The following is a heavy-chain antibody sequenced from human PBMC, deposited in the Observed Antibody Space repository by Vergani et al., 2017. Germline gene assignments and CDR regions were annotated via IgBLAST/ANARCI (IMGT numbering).Heavy chain of an antibody. CDR1: GFTFSSYI. J-gene: IGHJ6*03. CDR2: ISSSSSYI. D-gene: IGHD3-10*01. CDR3: ARVGEEYYYYYMDG. V-gene: IGHV3-21*01. Sequence: EVQLVESGGGLVKPGGSLRLSCAASGFTFSSYIMNWVRQAPGKGLEWVSSISSSSSYIYYADSVEGRFTISRDNAKNSLYLQMNSLRAEDTAVYYCARVGEEYYYYYMDGWGKGTTVTVSS.